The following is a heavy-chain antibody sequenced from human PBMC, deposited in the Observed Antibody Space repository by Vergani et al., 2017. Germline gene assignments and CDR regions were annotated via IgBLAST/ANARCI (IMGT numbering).Heavy chain of an antibody. CDR2: SYTSGAT. CDR3: AREGGEYDKDALDV. J-gene: IGHJ3*01. D-gene: IGHD2-21*01. CDR1: GGSFSTGGQS. V-gene: IGHV4-61*02. Sequence: QVQLQESDPGLVKPSQTLSLTCTVSGGSFSTGGQSWTWLRQSAGKGLEWIGRSYTSGATNYHPSLRRGVIMSVDASKKQFSLKLTSVTAAYTAVYYCAREGGEYDKDALDVWGQGTKVTVTS.